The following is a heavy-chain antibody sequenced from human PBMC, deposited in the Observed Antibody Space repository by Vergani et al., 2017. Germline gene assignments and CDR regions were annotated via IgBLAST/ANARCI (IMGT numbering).Heavy chain of an antibody. J-gene: IGHJ6*02. Sequence: EVQLVESGGGLVQPGGSLRLSCAASGFTFSSYTMNWVRQAPGKGLEWVSSISSSSSYMYYADSVKGRFTISRDNAKKSLYLQMNSLRAEDTAVYYCARDLSVAGTRGELDYHYYYGMDVWGQGTTVTVSS. CDR1: GFTFSSYT. CDR3: ARDLSVAGTRGELDYHYYYGMDV. D-gene: IGHD6-19*01. CDR2: ISSSSSYM. V-gene: IGHV3-21*01.